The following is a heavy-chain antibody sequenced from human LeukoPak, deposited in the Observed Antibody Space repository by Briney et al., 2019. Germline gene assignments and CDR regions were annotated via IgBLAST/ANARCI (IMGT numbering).Heavy chain of an antibody. V-gene: IGHV4-61*02. CDR3: ARLAVYYDSSGYYSTGLDY. CDR1: GGSISRGSYY. J-gene: IGHJ4*02. D-gene: IGHD3-22*01. CDR2: IYTSGST. Sequence: SETLSLTCTVSGGSISRGSYYWSWIRQPAGKGLEWIGRIYTSGSTNYNPSLKSRVTISVDTSKNQFSLKLSSVTAADTAVYYCARLAVYYDSSGYYSTGLDYWGQGTLVTVSS.